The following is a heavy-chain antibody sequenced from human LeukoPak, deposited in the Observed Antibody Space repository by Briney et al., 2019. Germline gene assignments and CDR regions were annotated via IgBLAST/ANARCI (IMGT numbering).Heavy chain of an antibody. V-gene: IGHV3-23*01. J-gene: IGHJ4*02. D-gene: IGHD3-10*01. CDR2: ISGSGGST. Sequence: GGSLRLSCAASGFTFSSYAMSWVRQAPGKGLGWVSSISGSGGSTYYADSVKGRFTISRDNSKNTLYLQMNSLRAEDTAVYYCAKRASGSGTSLYYFDYWGQGTLVTVSS. CDR1: GFTFSSYA. CDR3: AKRASGSGTSLYYFDY.